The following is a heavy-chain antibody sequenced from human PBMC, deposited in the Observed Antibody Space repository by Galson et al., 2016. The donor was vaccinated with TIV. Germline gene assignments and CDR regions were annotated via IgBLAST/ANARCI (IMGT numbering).Heavy chain of an antibody. D-gene: IGHD5-24*01. Sequence: PALVKPTQTLTLTCSFSGFSLTTSGVGVGWIRQPPRKALEWLGFIYWDDRKLYSPPLKNRLTIARDTSKNQVVLTMTNMDPVDTATYYCAHRGDGHNKIFDYWGQGTLVTVSS. V-gene: IGHV2-5*02. CDR3: AHRGDGHNKIFDY. J-gene: IGHJ4*02. CDR1: GFSLTTSGVG. CDR2: IYWDDRK.